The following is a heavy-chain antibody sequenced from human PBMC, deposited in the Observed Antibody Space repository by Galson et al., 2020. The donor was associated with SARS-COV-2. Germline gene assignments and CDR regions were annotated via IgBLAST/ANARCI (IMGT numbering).Heavy chain of an antibody. CDR3: GKWTWEIVEVPGASHYGMDV. CDR2: LSGRGRST. Sequence: GGSLRLSCAASGFTFSSSVMSWVRQAPGTGLEWVSGLSGRGRSTYSADSVKGRFTISRDKSKNSLYLQMNSLRAEDTATYYCGKWTWEIVEVPGASHYGMDVWGQGSTVTVSS. CDR1: GFTFSSSV. D-gene: IGHD2-2*01. J-gene: IGHJ6*02. V-gene: IGHV3-23*01.